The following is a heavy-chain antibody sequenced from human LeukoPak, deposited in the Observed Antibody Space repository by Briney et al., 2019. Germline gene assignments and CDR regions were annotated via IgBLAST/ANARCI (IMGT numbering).Heavy chain of an antibody. V-gene: IGHV3-15*01. D-gene: IGHD3-9*01. CDR2: IKRKTDGGTT. J-gene: IGHJ4*02. CDR3: ATVPVGWLSGDDD. CDR1: GFTFSNAW. Sequence: GGSLRLSCAASGFTFSNAWMSWVRQAPGKGLEWVGRIKRKTDGGTTDYAAPVKGRFTISRDDSKNTLYLQMNSLKTEDTAVYYCATVPVGWLSGDDDWGQGALVTVSS.